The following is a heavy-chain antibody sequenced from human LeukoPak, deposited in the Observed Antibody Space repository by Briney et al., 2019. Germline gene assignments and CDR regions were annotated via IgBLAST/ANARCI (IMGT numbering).Heavy chain of an antibody. CDR2: IDTSGTT. Sequence: SETLSLTCTVSGGSISTSYGNWIRHPAGRGLEWIGRIDTSGTTNYNPSLRSRVPMSVDTSKNQFSLNLRSVAAADTAVYYCATGPTWLDPWGQGTLVTVSS. CDR3: ATGPTWLDP. V-gene: IGHV4-4*07. J-gene: IGHJ5*02. CDR1: GGSISTSY.